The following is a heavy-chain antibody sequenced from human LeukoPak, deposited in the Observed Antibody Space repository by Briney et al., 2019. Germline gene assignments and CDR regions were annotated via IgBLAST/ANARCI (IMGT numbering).Heavy chain of an antibody. CDR3: ARGLCSGGSCYLNY. D-gene: IGHD2-15*01. CDR1: GGTFSSYA. CDR2: IIPIFGTA. J-gene: IGHJ4*02. V-gene: IGHV1-69*13. Sequence: SVKVSCKASGGTFSSYAISWVRQAPGQGLEWMGGIIPIFGTANYAQKFQGRVTIAADESTSTAYMELSSLRSEDTAVYYCARGLCSGGSCYLNYWGQGTLVTVSS.